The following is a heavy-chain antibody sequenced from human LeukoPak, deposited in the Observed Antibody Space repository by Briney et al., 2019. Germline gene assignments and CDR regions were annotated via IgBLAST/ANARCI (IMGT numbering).Heavy chain of an antibody. V-gene: IGHV3-30*02. D-gene: IGHD3-3*01. CDR1: GFTFSSYG. J-gene: IGHJ4*02. CDR3: AKTGRSSFPRYDFWSGYYTDY. CDR2: IRYDGSNK. Sequence: GGSLRLSCAASGFTFSSYGMHWVRQAPGKGLEWVAFIRYDGSNKYYEDSVKGRFTISRDNSKNTLYLQINSLRAEDTAVYYCAKTGRSSFPRYDFWSGYYTDYWGQGTLVTVSS.